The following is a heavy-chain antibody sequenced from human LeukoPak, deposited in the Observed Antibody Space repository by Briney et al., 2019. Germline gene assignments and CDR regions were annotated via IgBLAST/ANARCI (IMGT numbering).Heavy chain of an antibody. Sequence: ASVKVSCKTSGYTFTAYYMHWVRQAPGQGLEWMGIINPSDGSTSYAQKFQGRVTMTRDMSTSTVYMELSSLRSDDTAVYYCARSGCSGGSCFFGYWGQGTLVTVSS. J-gene: IGHJ4*02. CDR2: INPSDGST. V-gene: IGHV1-46*01. CDR1: GYTFTAYY. CDR3: ARSGCSGGSCFFGY. D-gene: IGHD2-15*01.